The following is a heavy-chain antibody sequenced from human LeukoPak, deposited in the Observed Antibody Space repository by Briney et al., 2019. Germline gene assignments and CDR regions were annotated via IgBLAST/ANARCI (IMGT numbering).Heavy chain of an antibody. D-gene: IGHD6-19*01. CDR3: ARAVRNSSGWYQVYYYYYMDV. CDR2: ISSSSSTI. J-gene: IGHJ6*03. CDR1: GFTFSSYS. V-gene: IGHV3-48*01. Sequence: GGSLRLSCAASGFTFSSYSMNWVRQAPGKGLEWVSYISSSSSTIYYADSVKGRFTISRDNAKNSLYLQMNSLRAEDTAVYYCARAVRNSSGWYQVYYYYYMDVWGKGTTVTVSS.